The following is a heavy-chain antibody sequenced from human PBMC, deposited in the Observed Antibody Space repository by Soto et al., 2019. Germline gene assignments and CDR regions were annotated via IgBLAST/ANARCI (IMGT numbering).Heavy chain of an antibody. V-gene: IGHV1-69*12. CDR2: IIPIFGTA. Sequence: QVQLVQSGAEVKKPGSSVKVSCKASGGTFSSYAISWVRQAPGQGLEWMGGIIPIFGTANYAQKFQGRVTITADESTITAYMELSSLRSEDTAVYYCAGNGSGSYYNTYNWFDPWGQGTLVTVSS. D-gene: IGHD3-10*01. CDR1: GGTFSSYA. CDR3: AGNGSGSYYNTYNWFDP. J-gene: IGHJ5*02.